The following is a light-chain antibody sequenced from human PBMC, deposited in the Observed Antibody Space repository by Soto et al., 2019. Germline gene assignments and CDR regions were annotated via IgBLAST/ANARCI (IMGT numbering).Light chain of an antibody. J-gene: IGKJ1*01. CDR3: QQYNSYSWT. CDR1: QSITYW. Sequence: IQMTQSPSSLSAAVGDRVTITCRASQSITYWLAWYQQKPGKGPKLLIYDASSLESGVPSTFSGSGSGTEFTLTITSLQPDDFATYYCQQYNSYSWTFGQGTKVDIK. CDR2: DAS. V-gene: IGKV1-5*01.